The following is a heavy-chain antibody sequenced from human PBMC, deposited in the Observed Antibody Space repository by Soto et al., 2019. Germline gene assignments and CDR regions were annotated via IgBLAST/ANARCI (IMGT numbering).Heavy chain of an antibody. Sequence: ASVKVSCKASGYTFTSYGISWVRQAPGQGLEWMGWISAYNGNTNYAQKLQGRVTMTTDTSTSTAYMELRSLRSDDTAVYYCASWGYCSSTSCSPGYYYMDVLGKGTTVTVSS. CDR3: ASWGYCSSTSCSPGYYYMDV. V-gene: IGHV1-18*01. D-gene: IGHD2-2*01. CDR2: ISAYNGNT. J-gene: IGHJ6*03. CDR1: GYTFTSYG.